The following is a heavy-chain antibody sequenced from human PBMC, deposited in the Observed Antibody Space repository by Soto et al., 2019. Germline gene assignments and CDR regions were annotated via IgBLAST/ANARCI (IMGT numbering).Heavy chain of an antibody. V-gene: IGHV4-4*02. CDR1: GGSMKTTNW. CDR3: TKDEAGSPFRY. CDR2: VFHSGIT. Sequence: PSETLSLTCAVSGGSMKTTNWWSWVRQPPAKGLEWIGEVFHSGITRYNPSLKSRATVSVDTSKNRFFLNLASVTAADTAVYYCTKDEAGSPFRYWGQGALVTVSS. D-gene: IGHD3-10*01. J-gene: IGHJ4*02.